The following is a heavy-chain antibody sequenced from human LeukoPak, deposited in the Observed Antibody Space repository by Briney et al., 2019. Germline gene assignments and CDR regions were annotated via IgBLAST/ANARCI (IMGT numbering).Heavy chain of an antibody. CDR1: GGSISSGGYY. CDR2: IYYSGST. J-gene: IGHJ5*02. CDR3: ARVSPDLHYYGSGTLDP. Sequence: PSQTLSLTCTVSGGSISSGGYYWSWIRQHPGKGLEWIGYIYYSGSTYYNPSLESRVTISVDTSKNQFSLKPSSVTAADTAVYYCARVSPDLHYYGSGTLDPWGQGTLVTVSS. V-gene: IGHV4-31*03. D-gene: IGHD3-10*01.